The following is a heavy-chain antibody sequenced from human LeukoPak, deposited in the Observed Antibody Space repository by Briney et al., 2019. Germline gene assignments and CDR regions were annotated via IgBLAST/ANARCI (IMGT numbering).Heavy chain of an antibody. V-gene: IGHV3-49*03. CDR1: GFTFGDYA. Sequence: QPGRSLRLSCTASGFTFGDYAMSWFRQAPGKGLEWVGFIRSKAYGGTTEYAASVKGRFTISRDDSKSIAYLQMNSLKTEDTAVYYCTRAGTLLIHYYDSSGPFDYWGQGTLVTVSS. CDR2: IRSKAYGGTT. J-gene: IGHJ4*02. CDR3: TRAGTLLIHYYDSSGPFDY. D-gene: IGHD3-22*01.